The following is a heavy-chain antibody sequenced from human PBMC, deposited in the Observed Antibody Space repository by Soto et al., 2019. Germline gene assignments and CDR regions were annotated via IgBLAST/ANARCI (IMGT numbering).Heavy chain of an antibody. Sequence: SETLSLTCTVSGGSISIRDYYWAWIRQPPGRGLEWIASIDYGGRTFYNPSLKSRVTIFVDTSKNQFSLNVNSITAAGTAVYYCARHPRRGRLDYFDYWGQGTLVTVSS. V-gene: IGHV4-39*01. J-gene: IGHJ4*02. CDR3: ARHPRRGRLDYFDY. CDR2: IDYGGRT. CDR1: GGSISIRDYY.